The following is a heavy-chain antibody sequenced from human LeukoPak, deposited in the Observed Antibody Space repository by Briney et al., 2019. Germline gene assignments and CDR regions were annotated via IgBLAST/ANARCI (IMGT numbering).Heavy chain of an antibody. Sequence: PSETLSLTCTVYGGSFSAYYWNWIRQPPGKGLEWIGYIYYSGSTNYNPSLKSRVTISVDTSKNQFSLKLSSVTAADTAVYYCARDTSAPYSSSNYFDYWGQGTLVTVSS. V-gene: IGHV4-59*01. CDR1: GGSFSAYY. CDR2: IYYSGST. D-gene: IGHD6-13*01. J-gene: IGHJ4*02. CDR3: ARDTSAPYSSSNYFDY.